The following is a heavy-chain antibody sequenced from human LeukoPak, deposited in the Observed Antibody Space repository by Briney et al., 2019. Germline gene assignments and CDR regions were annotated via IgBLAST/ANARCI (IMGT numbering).Heavy chain of an antibody. Sequence: SQTLSFTCTVSGGSISSSAYYWSWIRLHPGKGLEWIGYIYYSGSTYYNPSLKSRVTISVDTSKNQFSLKLTSVTAADTAVYYCARGDGYNQDYWGQGTLVTVSS. D-gene: IGHD5-24*01. V-gene: IGHV4-31*03. CDR2: IYYSGST. J-gene: IGHJ4*02. CDR1: GGSISSSAYY. CDR3: ARGDGYNQDY.